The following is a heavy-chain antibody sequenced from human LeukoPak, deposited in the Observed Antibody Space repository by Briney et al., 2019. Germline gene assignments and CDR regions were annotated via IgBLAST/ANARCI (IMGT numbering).Heavy chain of an antibody. Sequence: SETLSLTCTVSGVSISTSRYYWGWIRQPPGKGLEWIGNIYYTGPTYYNASLESRVTISLDTSKNQFSLKLSSVTAADTAVYYCARDRGRWLQLNAFDIWGQGTMVTVSS. J-gene: IGHJ3*02. CDR2: IYYTGPT. CDR1: GVSISTSRYY. V-gene: IGHV4-39*07. D-gene: IGHD5-24*01. CDR3: ARDRGRWLQLNAFDI.